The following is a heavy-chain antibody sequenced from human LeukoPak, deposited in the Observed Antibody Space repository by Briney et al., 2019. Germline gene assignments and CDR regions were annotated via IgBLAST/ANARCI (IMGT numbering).Heavy chain of an antibody. J-gene: IGHJ6*03. CDR3: AREQYQPFRYYYMDV. CDR2: IYSGGST. V-gene: IGHV3-53*01. Sequence: PGGSLRLSCAASGFTVSSNYMSWVRQAPGKGLEWVSVIYSGGSTYYADSVKGRFTISRDNSKNTRYLQMNGLRAEDTAVYYCAREQYQPFRYYYMDVWGKGTTVTISS. CDR1: GFTVSSNY. D-gene: IGHD2-2*01.